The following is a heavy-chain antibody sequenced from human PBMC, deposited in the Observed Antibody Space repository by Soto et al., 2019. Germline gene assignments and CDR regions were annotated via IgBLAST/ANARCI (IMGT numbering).Heavy chain of an antibody. Sequence: SQTLSLTCAISGDSVSSNSAAWNWIRQSPSRGLEWLGRTYYRSKWYNDYAVSVKSRITINPDTSKNQFSLQLNSVTPEDTAVYYCARDRITIFGVVLYMDVWGQGTTVTVSS. D-gene: IGHD3-3*01. CDR3: ARDRITIFGVVLYMDV. V-gene: IGHV6-1*01. J-gene: IGHJ6*02. CDR2: TYYRSKWYN. CDR1: GDSVSSNSAA.